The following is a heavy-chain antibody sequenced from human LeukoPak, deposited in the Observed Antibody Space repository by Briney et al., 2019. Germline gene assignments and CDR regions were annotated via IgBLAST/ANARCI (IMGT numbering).Heavy chain of an antibody. Sequence: SETLSLTCTVSGGSISSSSYYWSWIRQPPGKGLEWIGEINHSGSTNYNPSLKSRVTISVDTSKNQFSLKLSSVTAADTAVYYCARWRGTMIARTPGQCFDIWGQGTMVTVSS. CDR2: INHSGST. D-gene: IGHD3-22*01. J-gene: IGHJ3*02. V-gene: IGHV4-39*07. CDR3: ARWRGTMIARTPGQCFDI. CDR1: GGSISSSSYY.